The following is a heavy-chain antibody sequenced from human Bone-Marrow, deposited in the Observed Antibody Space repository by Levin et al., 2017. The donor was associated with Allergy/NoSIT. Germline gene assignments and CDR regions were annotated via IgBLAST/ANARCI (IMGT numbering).Heavy chain of an antibody. CDR1: GFTFDDYG. D-gene: IGHD6-25*01. V-gene: IGHV3-20*04. CDR2: INWNGGST. CDR3: ARESAASPLYYFDY. Sequence: GGSLRLSCAASGFTFDDYGMSWVRQAPGKGLEWVSGINWNGGSTGYADSVKGRFTISRDNAKNSLYLQMNSLRAEDTALYYCARESAASPLYYFDYWGQGTLVTVSS. J-gene: IGHJ4*02.